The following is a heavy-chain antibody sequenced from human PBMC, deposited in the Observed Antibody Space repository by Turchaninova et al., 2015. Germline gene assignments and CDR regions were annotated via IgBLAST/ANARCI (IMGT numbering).Heavy chain of an antibody. D-gene: IGHD1-14*01. CDR2: IYSGTT. Sequence: QVHLQESGPGLVKPSETLSLTCPVPVDSISSGYYWGWIRPPPGKGLEWSGSIYSGTTYYNPALKSRVTISIDISKIQFSLKLSSVTAADTAVYYCARHAELVLVWGRGTLVIVSS. V-gene: IGHV4-38-2*01. CDR3: ARHAELVLV. CDR1: VDSISSGYY. J-gene: IGHJ4*02.